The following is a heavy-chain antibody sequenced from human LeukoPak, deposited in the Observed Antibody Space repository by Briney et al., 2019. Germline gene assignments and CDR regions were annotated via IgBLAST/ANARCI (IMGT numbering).Heavy chain of an antibody. CDR3: ALGMTTVRDWFDP. V-gene: IGHV1-2*02. D-gene: IGHD4-11*01. CDR1: GYTFTGYY. CDR2: FNPNSGGT. Sequence: ASVKVSCKASGYTFTGYYMHWVRQAPGQGLEWMGWFNPNSGGTNYAQKFQGRVTMTRDTSISTAYMELSRLRSDDTAVYYCALGMTTVRDWFDPWGQGTLVTVSS. J-gene: IGHJ5*02.